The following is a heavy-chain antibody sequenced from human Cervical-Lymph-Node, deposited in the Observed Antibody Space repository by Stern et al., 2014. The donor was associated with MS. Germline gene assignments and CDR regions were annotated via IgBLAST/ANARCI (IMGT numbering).Heavy chain of an antibody. CDR1: GYTFTSYD. J-gene: IGHJ4*02. CDR2: MNPYSGNA. CDR3: ARGRELLSLDY. D-gene: IGHD1-26*01. Sequence: QVQLVQSGAEVKKPGASVKVSCKASGYTFTSYDINWVRQGTGQGLEWMGWMNPYSGNAVDAQKFQGRVTMTRDTSTSTAYLELTSLRSEDTAVFYCARGRELLSLDYWGQGTLVTVSS. V-gene: IGHV1-8*01.